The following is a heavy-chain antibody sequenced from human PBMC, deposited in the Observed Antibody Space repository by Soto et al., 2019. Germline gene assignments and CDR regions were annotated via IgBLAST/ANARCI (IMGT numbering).Heavy chain of an antibody. J-gene: IGHJ4*02. CDR1: GGSVSCGSYY. Sequence: SETLSLTCSVSGGSVSCGSYYWSWIRQPPGKGLEWIGYIYISGSTNYNPSLKSQVTISIDKSKNHFSLKLSSVTAADTAVYYCARAYCGGDCYSTGPYDYWGQGTLVTVSS. V-gene: IGHV4-61*03. D-gene: IGHD2-21*02. CDR2: IYISGST. CDR3: ARAYCGGDCYSTGPYDY.